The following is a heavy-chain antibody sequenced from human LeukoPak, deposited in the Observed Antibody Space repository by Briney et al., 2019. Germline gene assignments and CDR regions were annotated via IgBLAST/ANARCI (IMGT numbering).Heavy chain of an antibody. CDR3: ARGRFIAGTTAYYFDY. CDR2: IKQDGGQI. Sequence: GGSLRLSCAASEFTFSSYWMSWVRQAPGKGLEWVANIKQDGGQIYYLESVKGRFTVSRDNAKNSLYLQMNSLRAEDTAVYYCARGRFIAGTTAYYFDYWGQGTLVTVSS. D-gene: IGHD1-26*01. CDR1: EFTFSSYW. V-gene: IGHV3-7*01. J-gene: IGHJ4*02.